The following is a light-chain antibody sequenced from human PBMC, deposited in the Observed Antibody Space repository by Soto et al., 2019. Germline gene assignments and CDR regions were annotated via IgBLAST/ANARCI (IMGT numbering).Light chain of an antibody. J-gene: IGKJ3*01. CDR1: QDISRY. V-gene: IGKV1-9*01. CDR2: GAS. Sequence: PLTQSPSSLSASVGDRVTITCRASQDISRYLAWYQQRAGKAPKLLIYGASTLQSGVPSRFSGSGSGTEFTLTISSLQPEDFATYHCQQLQRTPLTFGPGTTVDV. CDR3: QQLQRTPLT.